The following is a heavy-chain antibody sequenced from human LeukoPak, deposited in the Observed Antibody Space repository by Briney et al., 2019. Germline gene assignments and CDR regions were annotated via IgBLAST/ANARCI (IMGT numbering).Heavy chain of an antibody. Sequence: GGSLRLSCAASGFTFNSYAMSWVRQAPGKGREWVSAISPSGTDTYYADSVKGRFTISRDNSKNTLYLQMSSLRAEDSAVYYCAKRGGYETMAAFDYWGQGTLVTVSS. CDR1: GFTFNSYA. D-gene: IGHD3-10*01. V-gene: IGHV3-23*01. CDR2: ISPSGTDT. CDR3: AKRGGYETMAAFDY. J-gene: IGHJ4*02.